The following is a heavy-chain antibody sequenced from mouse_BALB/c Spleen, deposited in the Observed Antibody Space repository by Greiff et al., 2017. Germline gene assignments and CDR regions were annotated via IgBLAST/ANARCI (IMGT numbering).Heavy chain of an antibody. Sequence: EVQLVESGGGLVQPGGSLKLSCAASGFTFSSYTMSWVRQTPEKRLEWVAYISNGGGSTYYPDTVKGRFTISRDNAKNTLYLQMSSLKSEDTAMYYCARHYYYGSSYWYFDVWGAGTTVTVSA. CDR3: ARHYYYGSSYWYFDV. D-gene: IGHD1-1*01. CDR2: ISNGGGST. J-gene: IGHJ1*01. V-gene: IGHV5-12-2*01. CDR1: GFTFSSYT.